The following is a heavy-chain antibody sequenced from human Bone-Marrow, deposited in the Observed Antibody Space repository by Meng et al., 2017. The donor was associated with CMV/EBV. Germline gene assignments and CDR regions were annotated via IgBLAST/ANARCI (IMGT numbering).Heavy chain of an antibody. V-gene: IGHV3-30*04. D-gene: IGHD3-3*01. Sequence: GESLKISCAASGFTFSSYAMSWVRQAPGKGLEWVAVISYDGSNKYYADSVKGRFTISRDNSKNTLYLQMNSLRAEDTAVYYCARERNYDFWSGLYYYYYGMDVWGQGTTVTVSS. CDR1: GFTFSSYA. CDR3: ARERNYDFWSGLYYYYYGMDV. J-gene: IGHJ6*02. CDR2: ISYDGSNK.